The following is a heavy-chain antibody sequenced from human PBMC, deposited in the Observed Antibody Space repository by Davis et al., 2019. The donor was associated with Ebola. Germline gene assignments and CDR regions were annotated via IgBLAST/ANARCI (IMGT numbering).Heavy chain of an antibody. D-gene: IGHD4-17*01. CDR3: ARGPTVINFDY. J-gene: IGHJ4*02. CDR2: INHSGST. V-gene: IGHV4-34*01. Sequence: SETLSLTCAVYGGSFGGYYWSWIRQPPGKGREWIGEINHSGSTNYNPSLKSQVTISVDTSKNQFSLKLSSVTAADTAVYYCARGPTVINFDYWGQGTLVTVSS. CDR1: GGSFGGYY.